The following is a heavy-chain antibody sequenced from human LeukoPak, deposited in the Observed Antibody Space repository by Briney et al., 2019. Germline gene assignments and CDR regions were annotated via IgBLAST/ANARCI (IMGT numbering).Heavy chain of an antibody. CDR2: IKQDGGEK. Sequence: GGSQRLSCAASGFTFSSYWMSWVRRAPGKGLEWVADIKQDGGEKNYLDSVRGRFTISRDNAKNSLYLQMDSLRPEDTAVYYCARAIGIWSGYSFWGQGTLVTVSS. CDR1: GFTFSSYW. V-gene: IGHV3-7*01. D-gene: IGHD3-3*01. J-gene: IGHJ4*02. CDR3: ARAIGIWSGYSF.